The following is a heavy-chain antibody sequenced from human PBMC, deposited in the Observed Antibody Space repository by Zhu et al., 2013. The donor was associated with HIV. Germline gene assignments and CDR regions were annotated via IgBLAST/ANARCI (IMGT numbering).Heavy chain of an antibody. V-gene: IGHV1-18*01. CDR2: ISAYNGNT. CDR3: ARRCHFWSGYYLKYYFDY. CDR1: GYTFTSYG. D-gene: IGHD3-3*02. Sequence: QVQLVQSGAEVKKPGASVKVSCKASGYTFTSYGISWVRQAPGQGLEWMGWISAYNGNTNYAQKLQGRVTMTTDTSTSTAYMELRSLRSDDTAVYYCARRCHFWSGYYLKYYFDYWGQEPWSPSPQ. J-gene: IGHJ4*01.